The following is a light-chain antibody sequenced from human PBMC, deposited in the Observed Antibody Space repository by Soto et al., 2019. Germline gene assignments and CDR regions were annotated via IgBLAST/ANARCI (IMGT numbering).Light chain of an antibody. CDR3: QQYDKSPRT. CDR2: GAS. CDR1: QSVSRN. V-gene: IGKV3-15*01. J-gene: IGKJ1*01. Sequence: IVLTQSPATLSLSAGERATLSCGAGQSVSRNLAWYQHKPGQSPRLLIYGASARATGIPDRFSGGGSGAEYTLTISSLLSEDFEVYYCQQYDKSPRTFGQGTKVDIK.